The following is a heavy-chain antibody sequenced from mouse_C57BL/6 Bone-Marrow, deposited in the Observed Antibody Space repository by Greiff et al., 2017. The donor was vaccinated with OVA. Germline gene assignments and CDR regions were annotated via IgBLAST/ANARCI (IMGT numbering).Heavy chain of an antibody. Sequence: VHVKQSGAELVRPGSSVKMSCKTSGYTFTSYGINWVKQRPGQGLEWIGYIYIGNGYTEYNEKFKGKATLTSDTSSSTAYMQLSSLTSEDSAIYFCARGGYYYGSGGLDYFDYWGQGTTLTVSS. J-gene: IGHJ2*01. V-gene: IGHV1-58*01. CDR2: IYIGNGYT. CDR3: ARGGYYYGSGGLDYFDY. D-gene: IGHD1-1*01. CDR1: GYTFTSYG.